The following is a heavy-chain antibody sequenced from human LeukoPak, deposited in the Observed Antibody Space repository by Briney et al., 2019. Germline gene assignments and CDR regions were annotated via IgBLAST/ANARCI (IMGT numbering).Heavy chain of an antibody. D-gene: IGHD2-2*01. CDR3: ARDTKYAFDN. CDR1: GFTFSDYS. Sequence: GGSLRLSCAASGFTFSDYSMNWVRQAPGKGLEWISYVGISSGNTKCADSVKGRFTISGDKAKNSLYLQMNSLRVEDTAVYYCARDTKYAFDNWGQGTLVTVSS. CDR2: VGISSGNT. V-gene: IGHV3-48*01. J-gene: IGHJ4*02.